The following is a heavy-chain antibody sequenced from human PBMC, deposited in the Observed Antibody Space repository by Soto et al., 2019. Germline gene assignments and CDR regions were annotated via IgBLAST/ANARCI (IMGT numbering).Heavy chain of an antibody. CDR3: ARAMDIVATIGLASYFDY. Sequence: QVQLQQWGAGLLKPSETLSLTCAVYGGSFSGYYWSWIRQPPGKGLEWIGEINHSGSTNYNPSLKSRVTISVDTSKNQFSLKLSSVTAADTAVYYCARAMDIVATIGLASYFDYWGQGTLVTVSS. J-gene: IGHJ4*02. CDR1: GGSFSGYY. V-gene: IGHV4-34*01. D-gene: IGHD5-12*01. CDR2: INHSGST.